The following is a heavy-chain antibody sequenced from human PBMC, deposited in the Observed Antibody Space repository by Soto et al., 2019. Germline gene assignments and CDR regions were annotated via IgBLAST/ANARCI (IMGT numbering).Heavy chain of an antibody. Sequence: GSLRLSCAASGFSVNFYALHWVRQAPGKGLEWVAVISFDGRNKYFADSVRGRSTISKDNSTNTLYLEMNSLRAEDTAVYYCARADDFWPEDDXWGQGTLVTVSS. CDR2: ISFDGRNK. CDR1: GFSVNFYA. J-gene: IGHJ4*02. D-gene: IGHD3-3*01. V-gene: IGHV3-30*04. CDR3: ARADDFWPEDDX.